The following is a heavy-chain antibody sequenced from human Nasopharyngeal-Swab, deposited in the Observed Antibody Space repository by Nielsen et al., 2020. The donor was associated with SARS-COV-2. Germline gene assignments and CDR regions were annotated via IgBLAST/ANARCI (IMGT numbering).Heavy chain of an antibody. J-gene: IGHJ6*02. Sequence: SETLSLTCTVSGYSISSGYYWGWIRQPPGTGLEWIGSIYHSGSTYYNPSLKSRVTISVDTSKNQFSLKLSSVTAADTAVYYCARDLAYYYDSSGYYWAGYYYGMDVWGQGTTVTVSS. CDR2: IYHSGST. D-gene: IGHD3-22*01. CDR1: GYSISSGYY. V-gene: IGHV4-38-2*02. CDR3: ARDLAYYYDSSGYYWAGYYYGMDV.